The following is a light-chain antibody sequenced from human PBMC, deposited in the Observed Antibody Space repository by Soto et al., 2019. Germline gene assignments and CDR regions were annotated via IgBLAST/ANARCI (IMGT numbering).Light chain of an antibody. J-gene: IGKJ1*01. CDR1: QSVLYSSNNVVY. Sequence: DTVMTQSPDALSVSLGCRATINCKSSQSVLYSSNNVVYLAWYQHKPGQPPKLLIYWASTRASGVPDRFSGSGSGTDFTLTISSLQAEDVAVYYCQQYYSTPWTFGQGTKVDI. CDR3: QQYYSTPWT. CDR2: WAS. V-gene: IGKV4-1*01.